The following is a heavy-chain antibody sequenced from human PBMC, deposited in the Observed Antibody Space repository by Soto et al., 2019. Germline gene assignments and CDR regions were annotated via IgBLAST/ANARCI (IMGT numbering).Heavy chain of an antibody. D-gene: IGHD7-27*01. CDR3: AKGNTGDYFDY. V-gene: IGHV3-9*01. Sequence: GGSLRLSCAASGFTFDDYAMHWVRQAPGKGLEWVSGISWNSGSIGYADSVKGRFTISRDNAKNSLYLQMNSLRAEDSALYYCAKGNTGDYFDYWGQGTLVTVSS. CDR2: ISWNSGSI. CDR1: GFTFDDYA. J-gene: IGHJ4*02.